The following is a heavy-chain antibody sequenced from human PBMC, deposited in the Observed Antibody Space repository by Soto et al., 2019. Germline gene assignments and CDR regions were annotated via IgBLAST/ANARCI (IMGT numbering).Heavy chain of an antibody. Sequence: GESLKISCAASGFTFSSYGMHWVRQAPGKGLEWVAVISYDGSNKYYADSVKGRLTISRDNSKNTLYLQMNSLRAEDTAVYYCAKVSPPPDYYDSSGSLIWGQGTLVTVSS. CDR3: AKVSPPPDYYDSSGSLI. D-gene: IGHD3-22*01. J-gene: IGHJ4*02. V-gene: IGHV3-30*18. CDR2: ISYDGSNK. CDR1: GFTFSSYG.